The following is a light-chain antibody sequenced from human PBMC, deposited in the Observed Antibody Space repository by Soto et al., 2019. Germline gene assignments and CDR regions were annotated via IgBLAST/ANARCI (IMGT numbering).Light chain of an antibody. V-gene: IGLV2-14*03. CDR3: SSYTSSSVV. J-gene: IGLJ2*01. Sequence: QSALTQPASVSGSPGQSITISCIGTSSDVGDYNYVSWYQQHPGKAPKLMIYDVSNRPSGVSNRFSGSKSGNTASLTISGLQAEDEADYYCSSYTSSSVVFGGGTKLTVL. CDR2: DVS. CDR1: SSDVGDYNY.